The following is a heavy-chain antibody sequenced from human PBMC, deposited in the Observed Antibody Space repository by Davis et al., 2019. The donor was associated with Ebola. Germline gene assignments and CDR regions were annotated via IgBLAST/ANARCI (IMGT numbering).Heavy chain of an antibody. D-gene: IGHD3-22*01. Sequence: ASVKVSCKASGYHFSTYDINWVRQATGQGLEWLGRMTPNSGNIDYAQKFQGRLTMTWNTSISTAYMELSSLTSGDPAVYYCVKGTTVTTKYSSRSGHYYTRSVFYYGLDVWGQGTTVTVSS. J-gene: IGHJ6*02. CDR2: MTPNSGNI. CDR1: GYHFSTYD. V-gene: IGHV1-8*01. CDR3: VKGTTVTTKYSSRSGHYYTRSVFYYGLDV.